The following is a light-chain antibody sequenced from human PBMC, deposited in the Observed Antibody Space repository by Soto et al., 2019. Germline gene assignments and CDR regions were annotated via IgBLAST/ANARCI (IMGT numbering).Light chain of an antibody. J-gene: IGLJ1*01. CDR1: SSNIGARYD. CDR2: GNS. V-gene: IGLV1-40*01. CDR3: QSYDSGLSGYV. Sequence: QSALTQPPSVSGAPGQRVTISCTGSSSNIGARYDVHWYQQLPGTAPKLLIYGNSNRPSGVPDRFSGSKSGTSASLAITGLQADDEADYYCQSYDSGLSGYVFGTGTKGTGL.